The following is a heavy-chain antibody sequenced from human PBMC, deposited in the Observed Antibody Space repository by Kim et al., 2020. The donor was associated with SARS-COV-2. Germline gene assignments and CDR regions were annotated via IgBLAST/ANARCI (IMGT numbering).Heavy chain of an antibody. CDR2: ISFNNART. D-gene: IGHD3-10*01. CDR1: GFIFSNFA. CDR3: AKDSGRGYYGPGAFDD. V-gene: IGHV3-23*01. Sequence: GGSLRLSCVGSGFIFSNFAMSWVRQVPGKGLDWVSAISFNNARTDYADSAKGRFIISRDNSKNTLYLEMKRLTGDDTAIYYCAKDSGRGYYGPGAFDDWGQGTLVTVSS. J-gene: IGHJ4*02.